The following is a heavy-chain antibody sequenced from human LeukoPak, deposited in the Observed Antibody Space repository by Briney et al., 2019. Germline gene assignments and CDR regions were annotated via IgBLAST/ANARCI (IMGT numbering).Heavy chain of an antibody. CDR1: GGSISSSSYY. Sequence: PSETLSLTCTVSGGSISSSSYYWGWIRQPPGKGLEWIGSIYYSGSTYYNPSLKSRVTISVDTSKNQFSLKLSSVTAADTAVYYCARAYSSGWYWGWGQGTLVTVSS. D-gene: IGHD6-19*01. V-gene: IGHV4-39*01. J-gene: IGHJ4*02. CDR2: IYYSGST. CDR3: ARAYSSGWYWG.